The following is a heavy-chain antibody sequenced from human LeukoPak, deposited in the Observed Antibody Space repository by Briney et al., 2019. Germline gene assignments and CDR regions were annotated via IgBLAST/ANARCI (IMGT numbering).Heavy chain of an antibody. D-gene: IGHD3-16*01. CDR3: ARGGIYSYFFDY. V-gene: IGHV4-59*01. Sequence: GTLTLTCTASGGSISSYCWSWIRQSPGKGREGFGYIYYSGSTNYNPSLKSRVTISVDTSKNQFYLKLSSVIAADTAVYYCARGGIYSYFFDYWGQGTLATVSS. CDR1: GGSISSYC. CDR2: IYYSGST. J-gene: IGHJ4*02.